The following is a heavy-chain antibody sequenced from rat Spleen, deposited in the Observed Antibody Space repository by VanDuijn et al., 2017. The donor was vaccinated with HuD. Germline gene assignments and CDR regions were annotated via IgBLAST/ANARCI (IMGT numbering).Heavy chain of an antibody. CDR3: TKDSFGGSPFAY. D-gene: IGHD1-11*01. CDR1: GFTFNNYW. J-gene: IGHJ3*01. CDR2: INTDGGRT. V-gene: IGHV5-58*01. Sequence: EVQLVESGGGLVQPGRSMKLSCVASGFTFNNYWMTWIRQAPGKGLERVASINTDGGRTFYSDSVKGRFTISRDNAENTVYLQMNSLRSEDTATYYCTKDSFGGSPFAYWGQGTLVTVSS.